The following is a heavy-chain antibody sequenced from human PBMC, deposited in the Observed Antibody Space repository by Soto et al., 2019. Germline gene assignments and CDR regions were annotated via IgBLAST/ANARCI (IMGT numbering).Heavy chain of an antibody. Sequence: SETLSLTCTVSGGSISSYYWSWIRQPPGKGLEWIGYIYYSGSTNYNPSLKSRVTISVDTSKNQFSLKLSSVTAADTAVYYCAREGVVVVPAAIGARYYYYGMDVWGQGTTVTVSS. V-gene: IGHV4-59*01. CDR1: GGSISSYY. CDR2: IYYSGST. D-gene: IGHD2-2*01. J-gene: IGHJ6*02. CDR3: AREGVVVVPAAIGARYYYYGMDV.